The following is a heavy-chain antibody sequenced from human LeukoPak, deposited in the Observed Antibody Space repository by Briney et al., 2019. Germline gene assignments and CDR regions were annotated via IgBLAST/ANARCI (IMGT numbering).Heavy chain of an antibody. CDR2: IRSKAYGGTT. CDR3: TRIGYCSGGSCYLFDY. D-gene: IGHD2-15*01. Sequence: GPLRLSCTASGFTFGDYAMSWVRKAPGKGLEWVGFIRSKAYGGTTEYAASVKGRFTISRDDSKSIAYLQMNSLKTEDTAVYYCTRIGYCSGGSCYLFDYWGQGTLVTVSS. CDR1: GFTFGDYA. V-gene: IGHV3-49*04. J-gene: IGHJ4*02.